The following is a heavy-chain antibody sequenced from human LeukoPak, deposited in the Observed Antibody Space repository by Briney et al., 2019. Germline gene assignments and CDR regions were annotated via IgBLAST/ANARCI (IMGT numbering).Heavy chain of an antibody. CDR2: IYTGGST. D-gene: IGHD6-6*01. CDR3: ARSWGIAARRGAFDY. CDR1: GGSISSYY. J-gene: IGHJ4*02. Sequence: PSETLSLTCTVSGGSISSYYWSWIRQPPGKGLEWIGYIYTGGSTNYNPSLKSRDTISVDTSKNQFSLKLSSVTAADTAVYYCARSWGIAARRGAFDYWGQGTLVTVSS. V-gene: IGHV4-4*09.